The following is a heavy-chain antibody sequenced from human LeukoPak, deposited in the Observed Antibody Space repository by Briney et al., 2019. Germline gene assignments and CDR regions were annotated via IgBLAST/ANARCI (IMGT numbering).Heavy chain of an antibody. CDR1: GFKFDDYG. V-gene: IGHV3-20*04. J-gene: IGHJ5*02. CDR2: INWNGDSR. CDR3: ARDRYYYGSGSYYKWFDP. Sequence: PGGSLRLSCTASGFKFDDYGMTWVRQAPGKGLEWVSDINWNGDSRGYAHSVRGRFTIYRDNSKNSLYLQMNSLRAEDTAVYYCARDRYYYGSGSYYKWFDPWGQGTLVTVSS. D-gene: IGHD3-10*01.